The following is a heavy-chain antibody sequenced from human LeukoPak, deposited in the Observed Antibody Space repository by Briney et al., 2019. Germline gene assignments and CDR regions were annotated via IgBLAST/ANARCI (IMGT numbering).Heavy chain of an antibody. Sequence: SETLSLTCTVSGGAVSSYYWSWIRQPPGKGLEWIGYIYYSGSSNYNPSLKNRVTISVDTSKNQFSLKLSSVTAADTAVYYCARPSRDGYRYTFDYWGQASPATVSS. D-gene: IGHD5-24*01. J-gene: IGHJ4*02. CDR1: GGAVSSYY. V-gene: IGHV4-59*02. CDR3: ARPSRDGYRYTFDY. CDR2: IYYSGSS.